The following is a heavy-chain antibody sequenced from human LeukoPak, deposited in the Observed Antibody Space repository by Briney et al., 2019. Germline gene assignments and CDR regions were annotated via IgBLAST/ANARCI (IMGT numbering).Heavy chain of an antibody. V-gene: IGHV3-48*01. CDR1: GFTFSSYS. CDR2: ISSSSSTI. CDR3: ARFIAVAGTLGDVGY. J-gene: IGHJ4*02. Sequence: PGGSLRLSCAASGFTFSSYSMNWVRQAPGKGLEWVSYISSSSSTICYADSVKGRFTISRDNAKNSLYLQMNSLRAEDTAVYYCARFIAVAGTLGDVGYWGQGTLVTVSS. D-gene: IGHD6-19*01.